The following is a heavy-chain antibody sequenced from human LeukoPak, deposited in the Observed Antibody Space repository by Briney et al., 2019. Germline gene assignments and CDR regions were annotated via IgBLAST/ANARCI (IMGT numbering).Heavy chain of an antibody. J-gene: IGHJ6*02. Sequence: PSETLSLTCAVYGGSFSGYYWSWIRQPPGKGLEWMGEINHSGSTNYNPSLKSRVTISVDTSKNQFSLKLSSVTAADTAVYYCARGHTMVRGKQKYYYCYYGMDVWGQGTTVTVSS. V-gene: IGHV4-34*01. CDR1: GGSFSGYY. D-gene: IGHD3-10*01. CDR2: INHSGST. CDR3: ARGHTMVRGKQKYYYCYYGMDV.